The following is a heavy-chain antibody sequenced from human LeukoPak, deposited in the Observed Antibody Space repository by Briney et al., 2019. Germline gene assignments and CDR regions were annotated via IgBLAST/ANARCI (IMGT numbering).Heavy chain of an antibody. J-gene: IGHJ3*02. Sequence: SETLSLTCTVSGGSISSYYRSWIRQPPGKGLEWIGYIYYSGTTNYNPSLKSRVTISVDTSKNQFSLKLSSVTAADTAVYYCARGGTFGVCCPALNDAFDIWGQGTMVTVSS. CDR2: IYYSGTT. V-gene: IGHV4-59*12. CDR3: ARGGTFGVCCPALNDAFDI. CDR1: GGSISSYY. D-gene: IGHD2-8*01.